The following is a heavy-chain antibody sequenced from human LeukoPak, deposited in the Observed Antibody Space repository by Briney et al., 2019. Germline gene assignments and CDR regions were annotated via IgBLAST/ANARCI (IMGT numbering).Heavy chain of an antibody. CDR1: GFTFSNYA. CDR3: ARDLGIEAV. CDR2: IGSSLSTI. Sequence: PGGSLRLSCAASGFTFSNYAMNWVHQAPGKGLEWVSYIGSSLSTIYYADSVKGRFTISGDNAKNLLYLQMKSLRAEDTAVYYCARDLGIEAVWGQGTLVTVSS. D-gene: IGHD6-13*01. J-gene: IGHJ4*02. V-gene: IGHV3-48*01.